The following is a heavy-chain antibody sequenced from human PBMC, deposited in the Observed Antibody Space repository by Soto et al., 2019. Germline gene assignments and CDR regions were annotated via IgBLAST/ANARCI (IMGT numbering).Heavy chain of an antibody. CDR2: IRSQPYGGTA. CDR3: SGSFSF. V-gene: IGHV3-49*03. J-gene: IGHJ4*02. D-gene: IGHD3-10*01. CDR1: GFPFGNFL. Sequence: GGSVRLSCTASGFPFGNFLMSWFRQAPGKGMEWVGFIRSQPYGGTAEYAASVRGRFTISRDDSKGIAYLQMNSLQIEDSGVYYCSGSFSFWGQGTLVTVSS.